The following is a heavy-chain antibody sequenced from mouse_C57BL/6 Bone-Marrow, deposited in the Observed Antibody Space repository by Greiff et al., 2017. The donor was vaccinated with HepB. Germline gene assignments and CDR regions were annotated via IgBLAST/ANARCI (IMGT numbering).Heavy chain of an antibody. J-gene: IGHJ2*01. V-gene: IGHV1-80*01. D-gene: IGHD2-1*01. CDR3: ARGVLLCQPGYFDY. CDR1: GYAFSSYW. CDR2: IYPGDGDT. Sequence: LQESGAELVKPGASVKISCKASGYAFSSYWMNWVKQRPGKGLEWIGQIYPGDGDTNYNGKFKGKATLTADKSSSTAYMQLSSLTSEDSAVYFCARGVLLCQPGYFDYWGQGTTRTVSS.